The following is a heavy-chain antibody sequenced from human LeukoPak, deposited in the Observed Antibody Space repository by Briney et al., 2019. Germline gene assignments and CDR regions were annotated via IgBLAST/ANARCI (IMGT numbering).Heavy chain of an antibody. CDR2: MNPNSGNT. V-gene: IGHV1-8*01. CDR1: GYTFTSYD. CDR3: ALITMVRGVYNWFGP. Sequence: ASVKVSCKASGYTFTSYDINWVRQATGQGLEWMGWMNPNSGNTGYAQKFQGRVTMTRNTSISTAYMELSSLRSEDTAVYYCALITMVRGVYNWFGPWGQGTLVTVSS. J-gene: IGHJ5*02. D-gene: IGHD3-10*01.